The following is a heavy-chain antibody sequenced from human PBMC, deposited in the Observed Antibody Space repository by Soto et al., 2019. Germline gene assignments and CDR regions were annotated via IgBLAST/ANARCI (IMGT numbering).Heavy chain of an antibody. Sequence: EVQVLESGGGLVQPGGSLRLSCVVSVFPFGANAMSWVRQAPGQGLEWVSGLSNTGRRTSYADSVKGRFNISRDNSENTVYLQMNSLRVEDTAVYYCATEMGATQGPFDNWGQGTLVTASS. CDR3: ATEMGATQGPFDN. J-gene: IGHJ4*02. V-gene: IGHV3-23*01. D-gene: IGHD1-26*01. CDR2: LSNTGRRT. CDR1: VFPFGANA.